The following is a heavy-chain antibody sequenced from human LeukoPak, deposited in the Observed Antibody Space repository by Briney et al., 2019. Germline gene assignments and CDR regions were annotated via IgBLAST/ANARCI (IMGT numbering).Heavy chain of an antibody. J-gene: IGHJ6*03. CDR2: IYYSGST. D-gene: IGHD5-18*01. CDR3: ARTTEGGYTYGYFYYYYMDV. V-gene: IGHV4-59*01. Sequence: SETLSLTCAVSGGSISSYYWSWIRQPPGKGLEWIGYIYYSGSTNYNPSLKSRVTISVDTSKNQFSLKLTSVTAADTAVYYCARTTEGGYTYGYFYYYYMDVWGKGTTVTISS. CDR1: GGSISSYY.